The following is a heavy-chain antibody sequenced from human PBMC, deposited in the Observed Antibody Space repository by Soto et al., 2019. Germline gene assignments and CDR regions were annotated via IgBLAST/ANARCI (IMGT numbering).Heavy chain of an antibody. V-gene: IGHV1-46*02. CDR2: INPSDGST. CDR3: ARLLGMDV. CDR1: GYTFNRYQ. Sequence: QVQLVQSGAEVNKPGASVKISCKASGYTFNRYQMHWVRQAPGEGLEWMGIINPSDGSTSYAQKLQGRVTMTRDTFPSSVYMELNSLRSEDTAMYYCARLLGMDVWGQGTTVTVSS. J-gene: IGHJ6*02.